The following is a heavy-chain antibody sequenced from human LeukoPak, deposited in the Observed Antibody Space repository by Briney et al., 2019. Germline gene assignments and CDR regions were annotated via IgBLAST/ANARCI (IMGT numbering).Heavy chain of an antibody. CDR3: AELDITMDC. CDR2: IKQDRSGK. CDR1: GCSISSGW. Sequence: GETLTLTCAASGCSISSGWKCWGCQPPPEGLELVANIKQDRSGKYYVDSVKSRFTISRVNAKNNLYLQMMSLRAADTAVFYFAELDITMDCWGQGTVATV. V-gene: IGHV3-7*01. D-gene: IGHD3-9*01. J-gene: IGHJ4*02.